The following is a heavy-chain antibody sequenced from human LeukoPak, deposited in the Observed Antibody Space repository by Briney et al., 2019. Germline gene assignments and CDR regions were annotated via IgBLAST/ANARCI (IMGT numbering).Heavy chain of an antibody. D-gene: IGHD2-15*01. CDR3: ARVLGGSDAFDI. CDR2: IYHSGST. V-gene: IGHV4-59*12. CDR1: GGSISSYY. Sequence: SETLSLTCTASGGSISSYYWSWIRQPPGKGLEWIGYIYHSGSTYYNPSLKSRVTISVDRSKNQFSLKLSSVTAADTAVYYCARVLGGSDAFDIWGQGTMVTVSS. J-gene: IGHJ3*02.